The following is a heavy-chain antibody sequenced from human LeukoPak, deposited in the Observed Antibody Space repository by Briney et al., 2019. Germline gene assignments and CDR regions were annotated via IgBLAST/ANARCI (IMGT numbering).Heavy chain of an antibody. V-gene: IGHV3-21*01. J-gene: IGHJ6*03. CDR2: ITSSSSYI. CDR3: ARDPYSGRYGDYYYYMDV. CDR1: GFTFSSYN. Sequence: GGSLRLSCAASGFTFSSYNMNWVRQAPGKGLEWVSSITSSSSYIYYADSVKGRFTISRDNAKNSLYLQINSLRAEDTAVYYCARDPYSGRYGDYYYYMDVWGKGTTVTISS. D-gene: IGHD1-26*01.